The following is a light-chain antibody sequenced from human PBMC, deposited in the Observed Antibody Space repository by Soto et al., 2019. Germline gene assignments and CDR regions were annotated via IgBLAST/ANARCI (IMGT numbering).Light chain of an antibody. Sequence: QSALTQSASVSGSPGQSITISCTGTSSDVGDYNYVSWYQQHPDKAPNLMIYEVSNRPSGVSNRFSGSKSGNTASLTISGLQAEDEADYYCSSYTSDSTWVFGGGTKLTVL. CDR2: EVS. V-gene: IGLV2-14*01. CDR1: SSDVGDYNY. CDR3: SSYTSDSTWV. J-gene: IGLJ3*02.